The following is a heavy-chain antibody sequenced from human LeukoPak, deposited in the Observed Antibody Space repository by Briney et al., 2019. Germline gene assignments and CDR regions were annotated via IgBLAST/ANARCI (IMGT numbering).Heavy chain of an antibody. Sequence: PGGSLRLSCAASGFTFRDYSMNWVRQAPGKGLEWASSISSGSDLIYYADSVKGRFTISRDNAENSLYLQMNSLRDDDTAVHYCARVRITMVRASTNWFDPWGQGTLVTVSS. CDR1: GFTFRDYS. CDR3: ARVRITMVRASTNWFDP. D-gene: IGHD3-10*01. CDR2: ISSGSDLI. V-gene: IGHV3-21*01. J-gene: IGHJ5*02.